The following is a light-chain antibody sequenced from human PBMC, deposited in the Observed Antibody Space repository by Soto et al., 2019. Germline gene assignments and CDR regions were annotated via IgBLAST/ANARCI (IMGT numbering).Light chain of an antibody. Sequence: DIQMTQAPSSLSASVGDRVTITCRARQGISTYLAWYQQKPGKVPKLLISAAYTLQSGVPPRFSGSGSGTDFTLTISSLQPEDVATYYCQKYDNAPLTFGGGTKVAIK. V-gene: IGKV1-27*01. CDR3: QKYDNAPLT. CDR2: AAY. CDR1: QGISTY. J-gene: IGKJ4*01.